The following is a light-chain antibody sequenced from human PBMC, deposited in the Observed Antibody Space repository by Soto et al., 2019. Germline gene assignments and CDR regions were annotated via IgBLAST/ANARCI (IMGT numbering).Light chain of an antibody. V-gene: IGKV3-20*01. CDR1: QSVSSSY. Sequence: IGMSQSPATLSLSPGERATLSCRASQSVSSSYLAWYQQKPGQAPRLLIYGASSRATGIPDRFSGSGSGTDFTLTISRLEPEDFAVYYCQQYGSSPWTFGQGTKVDI. CDR2: GAS. CDR3: QQYGSSPWT. J-gene: IGKJ1*01.